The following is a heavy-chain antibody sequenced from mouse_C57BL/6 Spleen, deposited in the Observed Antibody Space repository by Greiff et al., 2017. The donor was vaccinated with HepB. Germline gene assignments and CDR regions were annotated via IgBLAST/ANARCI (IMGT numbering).Heavy chain of an antibody. Sequence: EVKLVESEGGLVQPGSSMKLSCTASGFTFSDYYMAWVRQVPEKGLEWVANINYDGSSTYYLDSLKSRFIISRDNAKNILYLQMGSLKSEDTATYYCARLDGYYWFAYWGQGTLVTVSA. V-gene: IGHV5-16*01. CDR2: INYDGSST. CDR1: GFTFSDYY. D-gene: IGHD2-3*01. CDR3: ARLDGYYWFAY. J-gene: IGHJ3*01.